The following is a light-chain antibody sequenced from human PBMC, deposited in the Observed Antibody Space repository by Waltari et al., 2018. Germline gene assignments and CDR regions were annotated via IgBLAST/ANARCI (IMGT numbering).Light chain of an antibody. Sequence: QSVLPQPPSASGSPGQRVPIPCSGLISITGINAANWYQQRPGTAPKLLIYTNSQRPSVVPDRFSGSKSGTSASLVISGLQSEDEADYYCAAWDDSLNGWVFGGGTKLTVL. V-gene: IGLV1-44*01. J-gene: IGLJ3*02. CDR1: ISITGINA. CDR2: TNS. CDR3: AAWDDSLNGWV.